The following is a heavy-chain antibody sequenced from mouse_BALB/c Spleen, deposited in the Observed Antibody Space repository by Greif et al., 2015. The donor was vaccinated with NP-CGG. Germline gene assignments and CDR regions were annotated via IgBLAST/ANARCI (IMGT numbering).Heavy chain of an antibody. D-gene: IGHD2-1*01. Sequence: QVQLQQSGAELVKPGASVKMSCKASGYTFTSYWINWVKQRPGQGLEWIGDIYPGRGITNYNEKFKSKATLTLDTSSSTAYMQLSSLTSEDSAVYYCSRSWGGNYNYAMDYWGQGTSVTVSS. V-gene: IGHV1-55*01. J-gene: IGHJ4*01. CDR2: IYPGRGIT. CDR3: SRSWGGNYNYAMDY. CDR1: GYTFTSYW.